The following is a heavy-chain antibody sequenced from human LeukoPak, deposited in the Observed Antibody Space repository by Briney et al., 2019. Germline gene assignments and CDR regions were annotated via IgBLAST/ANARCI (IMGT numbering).Heavy chain of an antibody. V-gene: IGHV4-59*01. CDR1: GGSISSYY. Sequence: SETLSLTCTVSGGSISSYYWSWIRQPPGKGLEWIGYIYYSGSTNYNPSLKSRVTISVDTSKNQFSLKLSSVTAADTAVYYCARAAGYGINFDYWGQGTLVTVSS. D-gene: IGHD5-12*01. CDR2: IYYSGST. J-gene: IGHJ4*02. CDR3: ARAAGYGINFDY.